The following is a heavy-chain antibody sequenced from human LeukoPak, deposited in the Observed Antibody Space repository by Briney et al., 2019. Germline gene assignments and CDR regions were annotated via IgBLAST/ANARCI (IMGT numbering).Heavy chain of an antibody. CDR1: GFTFSSYE. V-gene: IGHV3-48*03. D-gene: IGHD2-15*01. Sequence: TGGSLRLAXAASGFTFSSYEMNWVRQAPGKGLEWVSYISSSGSTIYYADSVKGRFTISRDNAKNSLYLQMNSRRADDTAVYYCASLPVAATREFDYWGQGTLVTVSS. CDR2: ISSSGSTI. J-gene: IGHJ4*02. CDR3: ASLPVAATREFDY.